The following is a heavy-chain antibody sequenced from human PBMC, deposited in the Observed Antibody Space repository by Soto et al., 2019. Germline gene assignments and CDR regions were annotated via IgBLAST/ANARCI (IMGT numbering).Heavy chain of an antibody. CDR3: AKALTGVAGFFDA. CDR1: GFTVSSSY. Sequence: GGSLRLSCAASGFTVSSSYMSWVHQAPGKGLEWVSVIYSGGNTFYADSVKGRFTLSRDNSKNTLYLQMNTLRVEDTAQYYCAKALTGVAGFFDAWGQGTLVTVSS. CDR2: IYSGGNT. D-gene: IGHD6-19*01. V-gene: IGHV3-53*01. J-gene: IGHJ4*02.